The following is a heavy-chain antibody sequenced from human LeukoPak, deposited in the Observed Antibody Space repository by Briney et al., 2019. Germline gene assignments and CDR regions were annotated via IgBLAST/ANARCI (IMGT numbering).Heavy chain of an antibody. Sequence: GGSLRLSCAASGFTFSSYAMSWVRQVPGKGLEWVSAISGSGGSTYYADSVKGRFTISRDNSKNTLYLQMNSLRAEDTAVYYCAKGGSYYDFYYFDYWGQGTLVTVSS. V-gene: IGHV3-23*01. CDR3: AKGGSYYDFYYFDY. CDR2: ISGSGGST. CDR1: GFTFSSYA. J-gene: IGHJ4*02. D-gene: IGHD1-26*01.